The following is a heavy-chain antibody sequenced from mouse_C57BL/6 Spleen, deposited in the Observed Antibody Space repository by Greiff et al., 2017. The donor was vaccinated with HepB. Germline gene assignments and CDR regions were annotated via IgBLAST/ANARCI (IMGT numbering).Heavy chain of an antibody. CDR1: GFNIKNTY. J-gene: IGHJ4*01. CDR3: ARPLLLSPYYYAMDY. CDR2: IDPANGNT. V-gene: IGHV14-3*01. Sequence: DVKLQESVAELVRPGASVKLSCTASGFNIKNTYMHWVKQRPEQGLEWIGRIDPANGNTKYAPKFQGKATITADTSSNTAYLQLSSLTSEDTAIYYCARPLLLSPYYYAMDYWGQGTSVTVSS. D-gene: IGHD2-1*01.